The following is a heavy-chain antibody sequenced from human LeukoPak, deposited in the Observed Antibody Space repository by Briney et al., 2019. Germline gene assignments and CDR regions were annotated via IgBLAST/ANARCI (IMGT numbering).Heavy chain of an antibody. D-gene: IGHD3-22*01. Sequence: SETLSLTCAVYGGSFSGYYWSWIRQPPGKGLEWIGEINHSGSTNYNPSLKSRVTISVDTPKNQFSLKLSSVTAADTAVYYCARALRTTMIALVAFDIWGQGTMVTVSS. J-gene: IGHJ3*02. CDR2: INHSGST. V-gene: IGHV4-34*01. CDR1: GGSFSGYY. CDR3: ARALRTTMIALVAFDI.